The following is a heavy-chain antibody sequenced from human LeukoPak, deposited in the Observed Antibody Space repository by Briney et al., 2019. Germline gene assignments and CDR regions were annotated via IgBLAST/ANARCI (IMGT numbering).Heavy chain of an antibody. CDR2: MNPNSGVT. CDR3: TRGAGTSWFGY. D-gene: IGHD2-2*01. CDR1: GYTFTVNY. V-gene: IGHV1-2*02. Sequence: GASVKVSCKPSGYTFTVNYLHWVRQAPGQGLEWVGWMNPNSGVTGYAQNFQGRVTMTRDTSISTAYMELSSLTSDDTAVYYCTRGAGTSWFGYWGQGSLVTVSS. J-gene: IGHJ4*02.